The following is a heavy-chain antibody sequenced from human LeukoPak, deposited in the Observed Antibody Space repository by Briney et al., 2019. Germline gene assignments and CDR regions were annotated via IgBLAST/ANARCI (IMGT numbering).Heavy chain of an antibody. CDR3: ARLGENCSGGSCYSMALGY. J-gene: IGHJ4*02. CDR1: GGSINSSTYY. V-gene: IGHV4-39*01. D-gene: IGHD2-15*01. CDR2: ISYFGST. Sequence: SETLSLTCTVSGGSINSSTYYWDWIRQPPGKGLEWIGSISYFGSTYYNPSLKSRVTISVDTSKNQFSLKLSSVTAADTAVYYCARLGENCSGGSCYSMALGYWGQGTLVTVSS.